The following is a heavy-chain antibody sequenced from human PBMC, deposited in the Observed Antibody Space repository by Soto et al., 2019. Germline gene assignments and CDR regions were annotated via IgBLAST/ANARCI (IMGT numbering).Heavy chain of an antibody. V-gene: IGHV4-34*01. Sequence: KASETLSLTCAVYGGSFSGYYWSWIRQPPGKGLEWIGEINHSGSTNYNPSLKSRVTISVDTSKNQFSLKLSSVTAADTAVYYCARGPGSGGWYLTRSAFDIWGQGTMVTVSS. J-gene: IGHJ3*02. CDR1: GGSFSGYY. CDR3: ARGPGSGGWYLTRSAFDI. D-gene: IGHD6-19*01. CDR2: INHSGST.